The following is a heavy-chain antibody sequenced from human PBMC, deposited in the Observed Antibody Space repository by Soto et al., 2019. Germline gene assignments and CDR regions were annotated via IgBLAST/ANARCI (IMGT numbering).Heavy chain of an antibody. CDR2: ISGSGGST. D-gene: IGHD2-15*01. CDR1: GFTFSSYS. Sequence: GGSLRLSCAASGFTFSSYSMSWVRQAPGKGLEWVSAISGSGGSTYYADSVKGRFTISRDNSKNTLYLQMNSLRAEDTAVYYCAKDMLSGGDPNFDYWGQGTLVTVSS. V-gene: IGHV3-23*01. J-gene: IGHJ4*02. CDR3: AKDMLSGGDPNFDY.